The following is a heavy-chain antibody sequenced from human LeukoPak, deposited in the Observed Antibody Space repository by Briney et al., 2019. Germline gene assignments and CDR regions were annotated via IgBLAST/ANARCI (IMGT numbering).Heavy chain of an antibody. Sequence: PGGSLRLSCAASGFTFSSYSMNWVRQAPGKGLEWVSSISTSSSYIYHADSVKGRFTISRDNSKNTLYLQMNSLRAEDTAVYYCAKSDVGYCSGGSCYPFDYWGQGTLVTVSS. J-gene: IGHJ4*02. CDR1: GFTFSSYS. D-gene: IGHD2-15*01. V-gene: IGHV3-21*04. CDR2: ISTSSSYI. CDR3: AKSDVGYCSGGSCYPFDY.